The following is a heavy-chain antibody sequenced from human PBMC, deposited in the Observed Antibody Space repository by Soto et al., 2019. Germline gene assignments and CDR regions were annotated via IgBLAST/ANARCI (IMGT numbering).Heavy chain of an antibody. Sequence: QVQLQESGPGLVKPSGTLSLTCAVSGGSISSSNWWSWVRQPPGKGLEWIGEIYHSGSTNYNPSLKSRVTISVDKSKNQFSLKLSSVTAADTAVYYCASVLSGSVGATFFDYWGQGTLVTVSS. D-gene: IGHD1-26*01. CDR2: IYHSGST. CDR1: GGSISSSNW. V-gene: IGHV4-4*02. J-gene: IGHJ4*02. CDR3: ASVLSGSVGATFFDY.